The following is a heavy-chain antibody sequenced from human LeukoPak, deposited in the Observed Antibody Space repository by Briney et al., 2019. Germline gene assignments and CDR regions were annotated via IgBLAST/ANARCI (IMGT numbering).Heavy chain of an antibody. V-gene: IGHV3-30-3*01. CDR1: QFIFNNYA. D-gene: IGHD5-18*01. CDR3: AKDVDTVMDWANDAFDV. J-gene: IGHJ3*01. Sequence: PGRSLRLSCAASQFIFNNYAMSWVRQAPGKGLEWVASISYDGVDKYYADSLKGRFTMSRDNSKNSVYLQMDSLRVEDTAIYYCAKDVDTVMDWANDAFDVWGQGTMVIVSS. CDR2: ISYDGVDK.